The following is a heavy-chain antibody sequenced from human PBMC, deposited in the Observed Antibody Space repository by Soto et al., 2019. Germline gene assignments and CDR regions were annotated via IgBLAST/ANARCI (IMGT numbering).Heavy chain of an antibody. Sequence: QVQLVQSGTEVKKPGSSVKVSCKASGGTFRNYPINWVRQAPGQGLEWMGSIFPLTDIPDSAQNFQARLTISADNSTSTADMELSSLTSDDTAMYFCARGPLVVLNYFESWGQGTLVTVSS. CDR3: ARGPLVVLNYFES. CDR2: IFPLTDIP. CDR1: GGTFRNYP. J-gene: IGHJ4*02. V-gene: IGHV1-69*02.